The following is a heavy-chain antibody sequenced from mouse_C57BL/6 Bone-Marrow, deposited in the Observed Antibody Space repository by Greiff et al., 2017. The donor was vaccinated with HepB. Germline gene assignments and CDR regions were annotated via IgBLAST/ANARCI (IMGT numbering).Heavy chain of an antibody. V-gene: IGHV1-64*01. CDR2: IHPNSGST. J-gene: IGHJ4*01. CDR1: GYTFTSYW. Sequence: QVQLKQPGAELVKPGASVKLSCKASGYTFTSYWMHWVKQRPGQGLEWIGMIHPNSGSTNYNEKFKSKATLTVDKSSSTAYMQLSSLTSEDSAVYYCARPLYYYGSSYYAMDYWGQGTSVTVSS. CDR3: ARPLYYYGSSYYAMDY. D-gene: IGHD1-1*01.